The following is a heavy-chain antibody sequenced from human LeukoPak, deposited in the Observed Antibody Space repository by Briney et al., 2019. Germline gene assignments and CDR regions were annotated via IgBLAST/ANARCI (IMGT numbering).Heavy chain of an antibody. Sequence: ASVKVSCKASGYTFTSYGISWVRQAPGQGLEWMGWISAYNGNTNYAQKLQGRVTMTTDTSTSTAYLELRSLRSDDTAVYYCARDIWSGIAVAGTTLDYWGQGTLVTVSS. CDR3: ARDIWSGIAVAGTTLDY. CDR2: ISAYNGNT. D-gene: IGHD6-19*01. CDR1: GYTFTSYG. V-gene: IGHV1-18*04. J-gene: IGHJ4*02.